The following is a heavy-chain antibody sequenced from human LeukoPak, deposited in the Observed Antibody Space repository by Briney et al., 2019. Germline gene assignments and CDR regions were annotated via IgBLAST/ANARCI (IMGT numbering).Heavy chain of an antibody. D-gene: IGHD3-3*01. CDR2: IYTSGST. CDR1: GGSISSVSYY. Sequence: PSQTLSLNCTVSGGSISSVSYYWSWIRQPAGKGLEWIGHIYTSGSTDYNPSLKSRVTISVDTSKNQFSLKLSSVTAADTAVYYCARVDFWSGYIDYWGQGTLVTVSS. J-gene: IGHJ4*01. CDR3: ARVDFWSGYIDY. V-gene: IGHV4-61*09.